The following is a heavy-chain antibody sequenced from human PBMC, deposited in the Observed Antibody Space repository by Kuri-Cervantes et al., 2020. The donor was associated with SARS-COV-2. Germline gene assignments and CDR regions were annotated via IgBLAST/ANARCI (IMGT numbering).Heavy chain of an antibody. D-gene: IGHD1-26*01. CDR3: ARDSYSGSYTRRIDY. Sequence: GSLRLSCAASGFTFSSYSMSWIRQAPGRGLEWVSYISSSGSTIYYADSVKGRFTISRDNAKNSLYLQMNSLRAEDTAVYYCARDSYSGSYTRRIDYWGQGTLVTVSS. J-gene: IGHJ4*02. V-gene: IGHV3-48*04. CDR2: ISSSGSTI. CDR1: GFTFSSYS.